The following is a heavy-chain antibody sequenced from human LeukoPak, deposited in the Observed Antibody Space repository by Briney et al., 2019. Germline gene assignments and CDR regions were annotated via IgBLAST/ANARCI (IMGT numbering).Heavy chain of an antibody. CDR1: GGTFSSHA. V-gene: IGHV1-69*05. Sequence: SVKVSCKASGGTFSSHAISWVRQAPGQGLEWMGRIIPIFGTANYAQKFQGRVTITTDESTSTAYMELSSLRSEDTAVYYCARTTVTTHWFDPWGQGTLVTVSS. D-gene: IGHD4-11*01. CDR3: ARTTVTTHWFDP. CDR2: IIPIFGTA. J-gene: IGHJ5*02.